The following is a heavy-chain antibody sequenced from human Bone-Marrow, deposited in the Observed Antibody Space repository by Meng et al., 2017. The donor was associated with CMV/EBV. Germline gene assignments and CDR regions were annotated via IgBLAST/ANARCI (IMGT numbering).Heavy chain of an antibody. CDR1: GGSFSGYY. V-gene: IGHV4-34*01. D-gene: IGHD3-3*01. CDR2: INHSGST. Sequence: GSLRLSCAVYGGSFSGYYWSWIRQPPGKGLEWIGEINHSGSTNYNPSLKSRVTISVDTSKNQFSLKLSSVTAADTAVYYCARQWDYDFWSGYYTQRGYFDYWGQGTLVTVSS. J-gene: IGHJ4*02. CDR3: ARQWDYDFWSGYYTQRGYFDY.